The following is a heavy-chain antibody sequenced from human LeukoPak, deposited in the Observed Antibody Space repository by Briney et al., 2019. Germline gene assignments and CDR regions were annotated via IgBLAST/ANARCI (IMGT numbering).Heavy chain of an antibody. V-gene: IGHV4-34*01. CDR3: ASVPGEDSWSGYHIGQYFQH. CDR1: GGSFSGYY. Sequence: SETLSLTCAVYGGSFSGYYWSWIRQPPGKGLEWIGEINHSGSTNYNPSLKSRVTISVDTSKNQFSLELSSVTAADTAVYYCASVPGEDSWSGYHIGQYFQHWGQGTLVTVSS. CDR2: INHSGST. J-gene: IGHJ1*01. D-gene: IGHD3-3*01.